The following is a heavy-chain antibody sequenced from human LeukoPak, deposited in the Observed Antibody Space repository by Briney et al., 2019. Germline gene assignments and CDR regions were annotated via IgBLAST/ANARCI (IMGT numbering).Heavy chain of an antibody. D-gene: IGHD6-13*01. CDR3: ASPGIAAAGFNFDY. V-gene: IGHV7-4-1*02. J-gene: IGHJ4*02. CDR1: GYTFTSYY. CDR2: INTNTGNP. Sequence: ASVKVSCKASGYTFTSYYMHWVRQAPGQRLEWMGWINTNTGNPTYAQGFTGRFVFSLDTSVSTAYLQISSLKAEDTAVYYCASPGIAAAGFNFDYWGQGTLVTVSS.